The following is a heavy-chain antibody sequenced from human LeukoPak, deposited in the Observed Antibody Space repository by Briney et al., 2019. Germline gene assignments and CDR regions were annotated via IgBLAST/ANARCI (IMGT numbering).Heavy chain of an antibody. V-gene: IGHV3-9*01. CDR1: GFTFDDYA. CDR2: ISWNSGSI. D-gene: IGHD6-19*01. Sequence: PGRSLRLSCAASGFTFDDYAMHWVRQAPGKGLEWVSGISWNSGSIGYADSVKGRFTISRDNSKNTLYLQMNSLRAEDTAVYYCAKDDVAGTGYWGQGTLVTVSS. CDR3: AKDDVAGTGY. J-gene: IGHJ4*02.